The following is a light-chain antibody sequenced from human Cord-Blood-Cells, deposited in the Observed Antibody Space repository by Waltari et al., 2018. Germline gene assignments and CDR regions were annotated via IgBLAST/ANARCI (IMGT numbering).Light chain of an antibody. CDR3: SSYTSSSTWV. Sequence: QSALTHPASVSGSPGQSITISCTGTSSDVGGYNYVPWYQQHPGKAPKLMIYGVSKRPSGVSNRFSGSKSGNTASLTISGLQAEDEADYYCSSYTSSSTWVFGGGTKLTVL. V-gene: IGLV2-14*01. CDR2: GVS. CDR1: SSDVGGYNY. J-gene: IGLJ3*02.